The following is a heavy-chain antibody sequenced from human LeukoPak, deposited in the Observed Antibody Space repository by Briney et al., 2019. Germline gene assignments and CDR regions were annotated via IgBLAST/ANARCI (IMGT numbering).Heavy chain of an antibody. J-gene: IGHJ4*02. Sequence: PSETLSLTCTVSGGSISSYYWNWIRQPPGKGLEWIGYIYYSGSTYYNPSLKSRVTISVDRSKNQFSLKLSSVTAADTAVYYCARDSGSSQPVDYWGQGTLVTVSS. CDR3: ARDSGSSQPVDY. CDR2: IYYSGST. V-gene: IGHV4-59*12. D-gene: IGHD3-10*01. CDR1: GGSISSYY.